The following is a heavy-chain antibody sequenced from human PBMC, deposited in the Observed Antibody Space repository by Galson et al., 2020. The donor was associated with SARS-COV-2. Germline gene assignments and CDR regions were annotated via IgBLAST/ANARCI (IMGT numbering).Heavy chain of an antibody. D-gene: IGHD1-20*01. V-gene: IGHV5-10-1*01. CDR1: GYSFTSYW. J-gene: IGHJ4*02. Sequence: HGESLKISCKGSGYSFTSYWISWVRQMPGKGLEWMGRIDPSDSYTNYSPSFQGHVTISADKSISTAYLQWSSLKASDTAMYYCARQERYNSHFDYWGQGTLVTVSS. CDR3: ARQERYNSHFDY. CDR2: IDPSDSYT.